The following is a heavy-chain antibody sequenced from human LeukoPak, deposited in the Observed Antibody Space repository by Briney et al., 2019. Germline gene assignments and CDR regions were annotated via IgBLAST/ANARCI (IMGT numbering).Heavy chain of an antibody. CDR3: TSLITMVRGVIGLLNVN. V-gene: IGHV3-73*01. CDR2: LRSKANSYAT. D-gene: IGHD3-10*01. CDR1: GFTFSGSA. J-gene: IGHJ4*02. Sequence: GGSLRLSCAASGFTFSGSALHWVRQASGIGLEWVGRLRSKANSYATEYDASVKGRFTISRDDSKNTAYLQMNSLKTEDTAVYYCTSLITMVRGVIGLLNVNWGQGTLVTVSS.